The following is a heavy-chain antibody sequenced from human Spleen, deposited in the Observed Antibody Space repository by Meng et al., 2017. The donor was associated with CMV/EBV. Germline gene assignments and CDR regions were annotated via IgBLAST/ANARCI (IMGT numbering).Heavy chain of an antibody. CDR3: ARTLWPYDAFDI. J-gene: IGHJ3*02. V-gene: IGHV3-11*01. CDR1: GFTFSDYC. CDR2: ISGSDNSI. D-gene: IGHD5-18*01. Sequence: GGSLRLSCAASGFTFSDYCMSWIRQAPGKGLEWLSYISGSDNSIYDADSVKGRFTISRDNAQNSLYLQMNRLTEEDTAVYYCARTLWPYDAFDIWGRGTMVTVSS.